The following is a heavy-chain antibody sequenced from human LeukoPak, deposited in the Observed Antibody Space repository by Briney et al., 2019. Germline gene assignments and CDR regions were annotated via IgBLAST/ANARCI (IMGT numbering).Heavy chain of an antibody. Sequence: QPGGSLRLSCAASGFTFSSYSMKWVRQAPGEGLEWVSHISTSSSTIYYADSVKGRFTISRDNAKNSLYLQMNSLTPEDAATYYCTKDSQGSYDGFWYGTYGMDVWGQGTTVTVSS. J-gene: IGHJ6*02. CDR2: ISTSSSTI. CDR3: TKDSQGSYDGFWYGTYGMDV. V-gene: IGHV3-48*01. D-gene: IGHD3-16*01. CDR1: GFTFSSYS.